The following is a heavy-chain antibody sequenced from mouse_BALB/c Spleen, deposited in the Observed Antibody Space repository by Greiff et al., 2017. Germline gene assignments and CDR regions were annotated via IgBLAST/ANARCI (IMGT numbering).Heavy chain of an antibody. CDR1: GFTFSSYA. V-gene: IGHV5-9-4*01. J-gene: IGHJ4*01. CDR2: ISSGGSYT. Sequence: EVNLVESGGGLVKPGGSLKLSCAASGFTFSSYAMSWVRQSPEKRLEWVAEISSGGSYTYYPDTVTGRFTISRDNAKNTLYLEMSSLRSEDTAMYYCARGDYRYLYAMDYWGQGTSVTVSS. CDR3: ARGDYRYLYAMDY. D-gene: IGHD2-14*01.